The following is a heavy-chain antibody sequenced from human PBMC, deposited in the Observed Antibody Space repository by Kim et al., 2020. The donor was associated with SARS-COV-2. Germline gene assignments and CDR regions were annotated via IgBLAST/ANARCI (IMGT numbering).Heavy chain of an antibody. CDR3: ARERRYSYGPGVDY. J-gene: IGHJ4*02. Sequence: NPDLKSRVNISVDTSKNQFSLKLSSVTAADTAVYYCARERRYSYGPGVDYWGQGTLVTVSS. D-gene: IGHD5-18*01. V-gene: IGHV4-59*12.